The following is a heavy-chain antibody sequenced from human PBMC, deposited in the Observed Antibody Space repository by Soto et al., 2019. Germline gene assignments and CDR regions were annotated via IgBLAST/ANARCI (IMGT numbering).Heavy chain of an antibody. V-gene: IGHV3-30-3*01. CDR1: GFTFSSYA. CDR2: ISYDGSNK. CDR3: ARDRYYYDSSGYHESGAFDI. D-gene: IGHD3-22*01. J-gene: IGHJ3*02. Sequence: GGSLRLSCAASGFTFSSYAMHWVRQAPGKGLEWVAVISYDGSNKYYADSVKGRFTISRDNSKNTLYLQMNSLRAEDTAVYYCARDRYYYDSSGYHESGAFDIWGQGTMVTVSS.